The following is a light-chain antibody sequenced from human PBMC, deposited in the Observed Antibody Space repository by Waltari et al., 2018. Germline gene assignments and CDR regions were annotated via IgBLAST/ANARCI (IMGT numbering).Light chain of an antibody. Sequence: DIQMTQSPSTLSASVGDRVTITCRASQSISNRLAWYQQKPGRDPKLLIDKASSLESGVPSRFSGSGSGTEFTLTISSLQPDDLATYYCQHYNSYPWTFGHGTKVEIK. V-gene: IGKV1-5*03. CDR1: QSISNR. CDR3: QHYNSYPWT. J-gene: IGKJ1*01. CDR2: KAS.